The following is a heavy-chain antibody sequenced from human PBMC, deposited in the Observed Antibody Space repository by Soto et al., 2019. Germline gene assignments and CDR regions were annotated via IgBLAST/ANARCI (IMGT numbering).Heavy chain of an antibody. CDR2: INHSGST. Sequence: SETLSLTCAVYGGSFSGYYWSWIRQPPGTGLEWIGEINHSGSTNYNPSLKSRVTISVDTSKNQFSLKLTSVTAADTAVYYCARDKITGLFDYWGQGTLVTAPQ. CDR1: GGSFSGYY. CDR3: ARDKITGLFDY. D-gene: IGHD2-8*02. J-gene: IGHJ4*02. V-gene: IGHV4-34*01.